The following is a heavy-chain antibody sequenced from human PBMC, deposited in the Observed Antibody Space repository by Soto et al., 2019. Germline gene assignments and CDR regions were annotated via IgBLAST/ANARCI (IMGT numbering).Heavy chain of an antibody. CDR2: ISGSGGST. J-gene: IGHJ6*03. CDR1: GFTFSSYA. Sequence: GGSLRLSCAASGFTFSSYAMSWVRQAPGKGLEWVSAISGSGGSTYYADSVKGRFTISRDNSKNTLYLQMNSLRAEDTAVYYCAKDSGNWNYLKGRTNYYYYYMDVWGKGTTVTVSS. D-gene: IGHD1-7*01. CDR3: AKDSGNWNYLKGRTNYYYYYMDV. V-gene: IGHV3-23*01.